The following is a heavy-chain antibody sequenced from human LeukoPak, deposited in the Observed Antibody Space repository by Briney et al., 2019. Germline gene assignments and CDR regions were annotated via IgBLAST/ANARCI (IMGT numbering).Heavy chain of an antibody. V-gene: IGHV4-30-4*01. CDR2: IYYSGST. CDR1: GGSINSGDYY. Sequence: PSETLSLTCTVSGGSINSGDYYWSWIRQPPGKGLEWIGYIYYSGSTYYNPSLKSRITISVDTSKNQFSLKLSSVTAADTAFYYCARTIMITFGGVIAPYFFDYWGQGTLVTVSS. CDR3: ARTIMITFGGVIAPYFFDY. J-gene: IGHJ4*02. D-gene: IGHD3-16*02.